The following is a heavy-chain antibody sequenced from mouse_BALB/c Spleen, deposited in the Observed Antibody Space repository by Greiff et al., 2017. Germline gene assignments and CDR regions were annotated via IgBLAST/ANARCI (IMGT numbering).Heavy chain of an antibody. V-gene: IGHV1-82*01. CDR1: GYAFSSSW. D-gene: IGHD1-1*01. CDR2: IYPGDGDT. J-gene: IGHJ2*01. CDR3: ARETNYYGSSYCFDY. Sequence: VQLVESGPELVKPGASVKISCKASGYAFSSSWMNWVKQRPGQGLEWIGRIYPGDGDTNYNGKFKGKATLTADKSSSTAYMQLSSLTSVDSAVFFCARETNYYGSSYCFDYRGQGTTLTVSS.